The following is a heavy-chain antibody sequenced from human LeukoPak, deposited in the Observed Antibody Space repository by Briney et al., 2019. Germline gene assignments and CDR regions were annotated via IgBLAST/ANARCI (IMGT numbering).Heavy chain of an antibody. CDR1: GFTFSSYT. CDR3: ARDLPSDY. J-gene: IGHJ4*02. V-gene: IGHV3-21*01. Sequence: GGSLRLSCAASGFTFSSYTLSWVRQAPGKGLEGVSSINARSSYIYYADSVKGRFTISRDNALNSLYLQMNSLRAEDTAVYYSARDLPSDYWGQGTLVTASS. CDR2: INARSSYI.